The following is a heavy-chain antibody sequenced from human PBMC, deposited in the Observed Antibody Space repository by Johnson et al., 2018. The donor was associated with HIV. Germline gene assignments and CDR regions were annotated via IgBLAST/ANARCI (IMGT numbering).Heavy chain of an antibody. Sequence: MQLVESGGGLVQPGGSLRLSCAASGFTFSSYAMSWVRQAPGKGLEWVSAISGSGGSTYYADSVKGRFTISRDNSKNPLYLQMNSLRAEDTAVYYCARSLAAAGLYDAFDIWGQGTMVTVSS. CDR2: ISGSGGST. V-gene: IGHV3-23*04. CDR3: ARSLAAAGLYDAFDI. CDR1: GFTFSSYA. D-gene: IGHD6-13*01. J-gene: IGHJ3*02.